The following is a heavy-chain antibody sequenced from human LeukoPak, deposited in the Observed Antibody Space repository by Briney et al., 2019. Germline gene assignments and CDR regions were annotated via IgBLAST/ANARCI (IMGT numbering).Heavy chain of an antibody. CDR3: ARGLRYFDWLPPALIDY. V-gene: IGHV4-34*01. Sequence: SQTLSLTWAVYGGSFSAYYWSWIRQPPGKGPEWIGEINHSGSTNYNPSLKGRVTISVDTSKNQFSLKLSSVTAADTAVYYCARGLRYFDWLPPALIDYWGQGTLVTVSS. CDR2: INHSGST. D-gene: IGHD3-9*01. CDR1: GGSFSAYY. J-gene: IGHJ4*02.